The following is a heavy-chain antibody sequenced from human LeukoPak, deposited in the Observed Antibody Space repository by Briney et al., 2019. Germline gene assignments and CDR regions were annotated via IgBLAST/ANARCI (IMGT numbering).Heavy chain of an antibody. CDR3: ARRHTNYDFWCGYYSYFDY. V-gene: IGHV4-38-2*01. D-gene: IGHD3-3*01. CDR1: GYSISSGYY. CDR2: IYHSGGT. J-gene: IGHJ4*02. Sequence: PSETLSLTCAVSGYSISSGYYWGWIRQPPGKGLEWIGSIYHSGGTYYNPSLKSRVTISVDTSKNQFSLKLSSVTAADTAVYYCARRHTNYDFWCGYYSYFDYWRQGTLVTVSS.